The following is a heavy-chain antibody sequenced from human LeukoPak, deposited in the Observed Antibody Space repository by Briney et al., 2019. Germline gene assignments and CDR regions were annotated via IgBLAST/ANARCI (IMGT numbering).Heavy chain of an antibody. D-gene: IGHD1-26*01. Sequence: SETLSLTCTVSGGSISSYYWSWLWQPPAKGLEWIGYISYSGSTNYNPSLKSRVTISADTSKKQFSLKLSSVTAADTAVYYCARQEGAYGPIDYWGQGTLVTVSS. CDR3: ARQEGAYGPIDY. CDR1: GGSISSYY. J-gene: IGHJ4*02. V-gene: IGHV4-59*08. CDR2: ISYSGST.